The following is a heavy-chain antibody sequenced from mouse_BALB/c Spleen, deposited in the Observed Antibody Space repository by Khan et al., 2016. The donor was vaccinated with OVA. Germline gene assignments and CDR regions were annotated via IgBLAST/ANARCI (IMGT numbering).Heavy chain of an antibody. V-gene: IGHV1S137*01. CDR2: ISIYYDNT. D-gene: IGHD1-1*01. J-gene: IGHJ2*01. Sequence: QVQLQQSGPELVRPGESVKISCKGSGYTFTDYAMHWVKQSHGKSLEWIGVISIYYDNTNYNQKFKGKATMTVDKSSSTAYMELARLTSEDSAIYYCAREGEWVQRGGGNSDYWGQGTTLTVSS. CDR1: GYTFTDYA. CDR3: AREGEWVQRGGGNSDY.